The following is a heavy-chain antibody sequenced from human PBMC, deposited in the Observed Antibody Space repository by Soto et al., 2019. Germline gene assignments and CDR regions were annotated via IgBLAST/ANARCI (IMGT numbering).Heavy chain of an antibody. D-gene: IGHD3-22*01. J-gene: IGHJ4*02. CDR1: GYTFTSYG. V-gene: IGHV1-18*04. Sequence: ASVKVSCKASGYTFTSYGISWVRQAPGQGLEWMGWISTFHGNTNYAQKFQGSVTMTTDTSTSTAYMELRSLTSDETAIYYCARETYDTTGYTLDYWGQGTLVTVSS. CDR2: ISTFHGNT. CDR3: ARETYDTTGYTLDY.